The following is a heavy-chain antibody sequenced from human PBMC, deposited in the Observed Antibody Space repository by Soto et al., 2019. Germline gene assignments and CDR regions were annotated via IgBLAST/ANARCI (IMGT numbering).Heavy chain of an antibody. CDR2: INWNGGIT. J-gene: IGHJ4*02. D-gene: IGHD4-17*01. CDR1: GFTFDDYG. V-gene: IGHV3-20*01. CDR3: ARGDYPPGKYFDY. Sequence: GGSLRLSCAASGFTFDDYGISWVRQAPGKGLEWVSGINWNGGITGYADSVKGRFTISRDNAKNSLYLQMNSLRAEDTALYHYARGDYPPGKYFDYWGQGTLVTVSS.